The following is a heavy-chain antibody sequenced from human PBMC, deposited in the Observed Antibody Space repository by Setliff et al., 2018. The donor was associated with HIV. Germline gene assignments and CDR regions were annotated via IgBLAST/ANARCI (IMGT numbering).Heavy chain of an antibody. J-gene: IGHJ3*01. CDR2: SSPNGNT. CDR3: ARDPPSSNPTLQYAFDL. D-gene: IGHD4-4*01. V-gene: IGHV1-18*01. CDR1: GYTFVKFG. Sequence: ASVKVSCKASGYTFVKFGISWVRQAPGQGLEWLGWSSPNGNTKYHYSLQVRVTMTTDTPTSTAFMELRSLTSDDTDVYFCARDPPSSNPTLQYAFDLWGQGTMVTVSS.